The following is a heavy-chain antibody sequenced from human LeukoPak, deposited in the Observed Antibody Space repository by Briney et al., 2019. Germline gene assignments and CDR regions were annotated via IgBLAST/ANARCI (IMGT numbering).Heavy chain of an antibody. CDR2: IYTSGST. CDR1: GGSISSYY. Sequence: PSETLSLTCTVSGGSISSYYWSCIRQPAGSGLEWIGRIYTSGSTKYNPSLKSRVTISVDKSKNQFSLKLSSVTAADTAVYYCARDYSDAFDIWGQGTMVTVSS. V-gene: IGHV4-4*07. J-gene: IGHJ3*02. D-gene: IGHD2-15*01. CDR3: ARDYSDAFDI.